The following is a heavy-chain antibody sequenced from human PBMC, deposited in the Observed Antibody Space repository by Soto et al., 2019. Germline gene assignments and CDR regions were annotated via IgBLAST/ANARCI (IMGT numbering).Heavy chain of an antibody. J-gene: IGHJ5*02. V-gene: IGHV4-39*01. D-gene: IGHD3-3*01. CDR3: ARTHVLRFSEWLAWFDP. Sequence: PSETLSLTCTVSGGSISSSSYYWGWIRQPPGKGLEWIGSIYYSGSTYYNPSLKSRVTISVDTSKNQFSLKLSSVTAADTAVYYCARTHVLRFSEWLAWFDPWGQGTLVTVSS. CDR1: GGSISSSSYY. CDR2: IYYSGST.